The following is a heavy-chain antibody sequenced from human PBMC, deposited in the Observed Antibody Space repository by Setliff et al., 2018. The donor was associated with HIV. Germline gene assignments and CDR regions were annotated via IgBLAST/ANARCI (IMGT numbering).Heavy chain of an antibody. Sequence: ETLSLTCAVSGSSISSGYYWGWIRQPPGKGLEWIGYITYSGSTKYNPSLKSRVTISIDTSKNQFSLKLSSVTPADTAVYYCASHAPYTSSWNAAAFDIWGQGTMVTV. CDR2: ITYSGST. CDR3: ASHAPYTSSWNAAAFDI. D-gene: IGHD6-13*01. CDR1: GSSISSGYY. V-gene: IGHV4-61*01. J-gene: IGHJ3*02.